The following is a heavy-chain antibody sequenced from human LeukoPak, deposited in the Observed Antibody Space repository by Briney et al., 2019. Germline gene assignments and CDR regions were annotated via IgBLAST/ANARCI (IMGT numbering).Heavy chain of an antibody. Sequence: PSETLSLTCAVYGGSFSGYYWSWIRQPPGKGLEWIGEINHSGSTNYNPSLKSRVTISVDTSKNQFSLKLSSVTAADTAVYYCARGVYYYDTSGYYHDYWGQGTLVTVSS. V-gene: IGHV4-34*01. CDR3: ARGVYYYDTSGYYHDY. CDR2: INHSGST. J-gene: IGHJ4*02. CDR1: GGSFSGYY. D-gene: IGHD3-22*01.